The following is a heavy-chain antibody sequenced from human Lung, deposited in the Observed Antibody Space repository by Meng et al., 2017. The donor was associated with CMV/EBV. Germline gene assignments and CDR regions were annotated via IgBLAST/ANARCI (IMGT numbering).Heavy chain of an antibody. J-gene: IGHJ5*02. CDR3: ALFTGSWFDP. CDR2: IYWDDDK. CDR1: GFSLSTSEVG. Sequence: QITLKESGPTLVKPTQTLTLTCTFSGFSLSTSEVGVGWIRQPPGKALEWLAVIYWDDDKRYSPSLKSRLTITKDTSKNQVVLTLINMDPVDTATYYCALFTGSWFDPWGQGTLVTVSS. V-gene: IGHV2-5*02. D-gene: IGHD1-14*01.